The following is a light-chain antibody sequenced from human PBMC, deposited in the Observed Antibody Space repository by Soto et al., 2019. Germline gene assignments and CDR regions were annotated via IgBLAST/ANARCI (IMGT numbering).Light chain of an antibody. Sequence: SALTQPASVSGSLGQSITISCTGTSSDIGGYKYVSWYQQHPGKAPKLIIFEVSNRPSGVSDRFSGSNSGNTASLTISGLQAEDEADYYCTSYSRYTVLVFGGGTKVTVL. V-gene: IGLV2-14*01. J-gene: IGLJ3*02. CDR2: EVS. CDR1: SSDIGGYKY. CDR3: TSYSRYTVLV.